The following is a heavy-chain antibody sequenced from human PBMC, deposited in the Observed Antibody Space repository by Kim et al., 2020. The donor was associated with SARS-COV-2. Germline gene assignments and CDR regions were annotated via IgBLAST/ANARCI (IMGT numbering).Heavy chain of an antibody. Sequence: YAALLMVRFTVSRDNAKNSLYLQMNSLRAEDTALYYCAKAYCSSTNCYIVSWGQGTLVTVSS. D-gene: IGHD2-2*02. J-gene: IGHJ5*01. CDR3: AKAYCSSTNCYIVS. V-gene: IGHV3-9*01.